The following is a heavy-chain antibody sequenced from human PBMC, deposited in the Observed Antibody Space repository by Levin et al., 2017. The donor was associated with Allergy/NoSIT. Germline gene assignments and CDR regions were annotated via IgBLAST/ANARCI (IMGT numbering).Heavy chain of an antibody. J-gene: IGHJ4*02. CDR2: IGVSGST. CDR3: ARGGIGEAGGLGY. CDR1: GFTFRSYA. V-gene: IGHV3-23*01. D-gene: IGHD2-21*01. Sequence: PGGSLRLSCEASGFTFRSYAMTWVRQAPGKGLEWVSSIGVSGSTYYAESVKGRFTISRDNSKNTLNLQMGSLRADDTAVYHCARGGIGEAGGLGYWGQGIVVTVSS.